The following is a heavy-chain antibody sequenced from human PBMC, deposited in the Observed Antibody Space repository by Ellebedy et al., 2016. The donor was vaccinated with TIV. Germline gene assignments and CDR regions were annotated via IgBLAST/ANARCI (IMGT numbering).Heavy chain of an antibody. D-gene: IGHD6-19*01. V-gene: IGHV2-70*04. CDR1: DFSLSTSRMS. CDR3: ARISSGWSLDI. CDR2: IDWDDDK. J-gene: IGHJ3*02. Sequence: SGPTLVTPTQTLTLPCTFSDFSLSTSRMSVSWIRQPPGKALEWLARIDWDDDKFYSTSLITRLTISKDTSKDQVVLIMTNMDPVDTATYYCARISSGWSLDIWGHGTMVIVSS.